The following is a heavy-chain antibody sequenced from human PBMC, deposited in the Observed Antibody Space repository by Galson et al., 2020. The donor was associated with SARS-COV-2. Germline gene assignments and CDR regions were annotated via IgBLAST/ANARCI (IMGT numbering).Heavy chain of an antibody. Sequence: GGSLRLSCVASGFTFSSYGMHWVRQAPGKGLEWVALIWYDGSNKYYADSVKGRFTISRDNSKNTLYLQMNSLRAEDTAVYYCARGAGGGWSYYYYGMDVWGQGTTVTVSS. J-gene: IGHJ6*02. D-gene: IGHD2-15*01. CDR3: ARGAGGGWSYYYYGMDV. CDR1: GFTFSSYG. CDR2: IWYDGSNK. V-gene: IGHV3-33*01.